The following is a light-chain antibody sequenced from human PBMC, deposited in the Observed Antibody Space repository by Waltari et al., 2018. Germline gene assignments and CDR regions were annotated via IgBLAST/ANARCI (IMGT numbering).Light chain of an antibody. Sequence: EIILTQSPGTLSLSAGERVSLSCRASQSVWGSFLAWYQQKPGQAPRLLIYETSTRATGIPDRFRASGSGTDFTLSISSLEPEDFAVYYCHLYGTSLSWAFGQGTKVEVK. J-gene: IGKJ1*01. CDR1: QSVWGSF. V-gene: IGKV3-20*01. CDR2: ETS. CDR3: HLYGTSLSWA.